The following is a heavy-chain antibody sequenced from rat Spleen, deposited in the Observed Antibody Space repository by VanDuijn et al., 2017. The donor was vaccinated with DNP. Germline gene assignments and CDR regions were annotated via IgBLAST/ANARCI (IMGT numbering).Heavy chain of an antibody. CDR1: GFTFSDYY. J-gene: IGHJ1*01. V-gene: IGHV5-20*01. Sequence: EVQRVESGGGLVQPGGSLKLSCAASGFTFSDYYMAWVRPAPTKGLEWVAYISYDGGSTSYGASVKGRFTISRDNARSTLYLQMNSLRSEDTATYYCAREGRDDWYFDFWGPGTMVTVSS. CDR2: ISYDGGST. CDR3: AREGRDDWYFDF.